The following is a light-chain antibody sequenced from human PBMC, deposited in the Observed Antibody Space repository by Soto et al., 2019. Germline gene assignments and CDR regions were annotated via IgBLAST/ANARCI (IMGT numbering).Light chain of an antibody. J-gene: IGKJ1*01. CDR1: QSVSSSY. CDR3: HQYGSSPWT. V-gene: IGKV3-20*01. CDR2: GAS. Sequence: EIVLTQSPGTLSLSPGERATLSCRASQSVSSSYLAWCQQKPGQAPRLLIYGASSRATGIPDRFSGSGSGTDFSLTISRLEPEDFAVYYCHQYGSSPWTFGQGTKVDIK.